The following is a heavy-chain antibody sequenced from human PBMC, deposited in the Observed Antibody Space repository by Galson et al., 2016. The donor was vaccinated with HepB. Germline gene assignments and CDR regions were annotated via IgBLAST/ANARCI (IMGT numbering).Heavy chain of an antibody. CDR2: ISWNSRSI. CDR1: GFTFEDYA. Sequence: SLRLSCAASGFTFEDYALHWVRQTPGKGLEWVSGISWNSRSIGYADSVKGRFTVSRDNAKRSLYLQMNSLRTEDTALYFCAKSLRVLRPLNDWGQGSRVTVSA. D-gene: IGHD3-3*01. CDR3: AKSLRVLRPLND. J-gene: IGHJ4*02. V-gene: IGHV3-9*01.